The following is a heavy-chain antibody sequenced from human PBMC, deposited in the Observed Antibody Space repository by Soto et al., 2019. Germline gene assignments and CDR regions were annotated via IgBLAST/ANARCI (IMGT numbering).Heavy chain of an antibody. CDR2: IWYDGSNK. CDR3: ARENDFYLNGMDV. CDR1: GFTFSSYG. Sequence: GGSLRLSCAASGFTFSSYGMHWVRQAPGKGMEWVAVIWYDGSNKYYADSVKGRFTISRDNSKNTLYLQMNSLRAEDTAVYYCARENDFYLNGMDVWGQGTTVTAP. V-gene: IGHV3-33*01. D-gene: IGHD3-3*01. J-gene: IGHJ6*02.